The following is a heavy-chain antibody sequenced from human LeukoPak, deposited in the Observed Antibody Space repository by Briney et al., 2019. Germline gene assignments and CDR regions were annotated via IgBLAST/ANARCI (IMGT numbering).Heavy chain of an antibody. CDR2: IWYGGSNK. Sequence: PGGSLRLSCAASGFTFSSYGMHWVRQAPGKGLEWVAVIWYGGSNKYYADSVKGRFTISRDNSKNTLYLQMNSLRAEDTAVYYCAKTGLGLGGLDYWGQGPLVPVSS. CDR1: GFTFSSYG. CDR3: AKTGLGLGGLDY. V-gene: IGHV3-30*02. D-gene: IGHD3-10*01. J-gene: IGHJ4*02.